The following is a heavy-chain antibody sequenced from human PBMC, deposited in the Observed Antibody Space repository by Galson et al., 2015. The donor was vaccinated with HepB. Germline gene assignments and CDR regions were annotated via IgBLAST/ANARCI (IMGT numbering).Heavy chain of an antibody. Sequence: SVKASCKASGYTLTSYAISWARQAPGQGLEWMGWISAYNGNTNYAQKLQGRVTMTTDTSTSTAYMELRSLRSDDTAVYYCAREDYVWGSYRYPDYYYYYGMDVWGQGTTVTVSS. D-gene: IGHD3-16*02. CDR1: GYTLTSYA. CDR3: AREDYVWGSYRYPDYYYYYGMDV. V-gene: IGHV1-18*01. CDR2: ISAYNGNT. J-gene: IGHJ6*02.